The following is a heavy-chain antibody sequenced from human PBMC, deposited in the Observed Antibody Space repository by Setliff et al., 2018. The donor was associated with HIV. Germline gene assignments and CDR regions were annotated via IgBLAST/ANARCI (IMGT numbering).Heavy chain of an antibody. D-gene: IGHD5-12*01. CDR1: GASMSSYY. J-gene: IGHJ4*02. Sequence: SETLSLTCTISGASMSSYYWSWVRQSAGQELEWIGRIYVNGKANYNPSLKSRVTMSVGKSKSQFSLRLRSVTAADTAIYYCARDWGYIAATPDYWGQGTRVTVSS. V-gene: IGHV4-4*07. CDR2: IYVNGKA. CDR3: ARDWGYIAATPDY.